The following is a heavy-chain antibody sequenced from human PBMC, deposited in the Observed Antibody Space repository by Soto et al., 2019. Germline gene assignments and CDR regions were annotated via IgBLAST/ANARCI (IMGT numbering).Heavy chain of an antibody. D-gene: IGHD3-3*01. Sequence: SGGSLRLSCAASGFPSSSYEMNWVRQAPGKGLGWVSSISGSGSTIYYADSVRGRFTISRDNANNTVFLQMNSLRAEDTAVYYCASPIFWSGYYRVDWTRLDAFDIWGQGAMVTVSS. CDR3: ASPIFWSGYYRVDWTRLDAFDI. V-gene: IGHV3-48*03. J-gene: IGHJ3*02. CDR2: ISGSGSTI. CDR1: GFPSSSYE.